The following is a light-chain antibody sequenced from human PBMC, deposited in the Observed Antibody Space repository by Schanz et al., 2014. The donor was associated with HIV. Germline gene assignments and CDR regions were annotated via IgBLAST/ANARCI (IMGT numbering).Light chain of an antibody. CDR1: QTIGRL. CDR3: QQCVTYPYT. Sequence: IQMTQSPSTVSASVGDRVTLTCRASQTIGRLMAWYQQKPGRAPKLLIYQASTLETGVPSRFSGSGSGTSLTLTITSLQPDDLATYYCQQCVTYPYTCGRGTKLHIK. J-gene: IGKJ2*01. CDR2: QAS. V-gene: IGKV1-5*03.